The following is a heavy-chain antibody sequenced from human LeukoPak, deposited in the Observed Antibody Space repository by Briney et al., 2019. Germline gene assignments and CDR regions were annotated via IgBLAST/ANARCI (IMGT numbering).Heavy chain of an antibody. J-gene: IGHJ6*04. D-gene: IGHD3-10*02. CDR1: GFTFSSYG. Sequence: GGTLRLSCAASGFTFSSYGMSWVRQAPGKGLEWVAVISYDGSNKYYADSVKGRFTIPRDNSKNTLYLQMNSLRAEDTAVYYCAELGITMIGGVWGKGTTVTISS. CDR2: ISYDGSNK. CDR3: AELGITMIGGV. V-gene: IGHV3-30*18.